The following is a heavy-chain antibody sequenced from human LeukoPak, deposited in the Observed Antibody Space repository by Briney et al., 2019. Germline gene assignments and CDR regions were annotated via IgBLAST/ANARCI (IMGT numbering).Heavy chain of an antibody. CDR3: AKGCSGYYFDY. J-gene: IGHJ4*02. V-gene: IGHV3-23*01. CDR2: ISSSGGST. CDR1: GFTFSIYG. D-gene: IGHD3-22*01. Sequence: GGSLRLSCAAAGFTFSIYGMTWVRQAPGKGLEWVAVISSSGGSTDYADSVKGRFTISRDNSKNTLFLQMKSLRAEDTAVYYCAKGCSGYYFDYWGQGTLITVSS.